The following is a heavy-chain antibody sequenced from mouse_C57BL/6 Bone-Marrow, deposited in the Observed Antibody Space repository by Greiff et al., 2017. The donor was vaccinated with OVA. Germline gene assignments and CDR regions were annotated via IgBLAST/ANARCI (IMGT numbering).Heavy chain of an antibody. CDR2: ISNGGGST. J-gene: IGHJ1*03. V-gene: IGHV5-12*01. CDR3: ARDWEDWYFDV. CDR1: GFTFSDYY. Sequence: EVKVEESGGGLVQPGGSLKLSCAASGFTFSDYYMYWVRQTPEKRLEWVAYISNGGGSTYYPDTVKGRFTISRDNAKNTLYLQMSRLKSEDTAMYYCARDWEDWYFDVWGTGTTVTVSS. D-gene: IGHD4-1*01.